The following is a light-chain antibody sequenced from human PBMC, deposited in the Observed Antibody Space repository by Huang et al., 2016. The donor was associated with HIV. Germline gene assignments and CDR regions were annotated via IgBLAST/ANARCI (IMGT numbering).Light chain of an antibody. CDR3: QQYYSTPLYT. CDR1: QSVLYTPNNNSH. J-gene: IGKJ2*01. Sequence: DIVLTQSPDSLAVSLGERATINCKSSQSVLYTPNNNSHLAWYQQKPRQPPTLLIYWASTRESGVPDRFSGSGSGTDFTLTIRSLQAEDVAVYYCQQYYSTPLYTFGQGTKLEIK. CDR2: WAS. V-gene: IGKV4-1*01.